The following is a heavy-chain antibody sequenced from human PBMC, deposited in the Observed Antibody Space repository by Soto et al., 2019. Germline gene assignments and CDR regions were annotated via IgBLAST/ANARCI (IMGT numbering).Heavy chain of an antibody. Sequence: EVQLVESGGGLVQPGGSLRLSCAASGFTFSSYWMHWVRQVPGKGLVWVSRIKYDGSTMNYADSVKGRFTISRDNAKNTVYLEMNSLRAEDTAVYYCGSGIRNHYGMDVWGLGTTVTVSS. V-gene: IGHV3-74*01. CDR3: GSGIRNHYGMDV. J-gene: IGHJ6*02. D-gene: IGHD5-18*01. CDR1: GFTFSSYW. CDR2: IKYDGSTM.